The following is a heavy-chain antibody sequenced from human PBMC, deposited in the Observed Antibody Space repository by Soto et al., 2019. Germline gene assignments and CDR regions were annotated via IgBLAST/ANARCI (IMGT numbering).Heavy chain of an antibody. V-gene: IGHV4-31*01. Sequence: QVHLQESGPGLVKPSQTLSLTCTVSGDAISRGGYYWGWIRQHPGQGLQWLGYSYFSGNTYFIPPVRGLITTSGDMSEKQVSLQFTSATAADTAVYVCGRCRGYSVCGHGGWWFDPWGYGTLVTGSS. J-gene: IGHJ5*02. D-gene: IGHD3-9*01. CDR2: SYFSGNT. CDR3: GRCRGYSVCGHGGWWFDP. CDR1: GDAISRGGYY.